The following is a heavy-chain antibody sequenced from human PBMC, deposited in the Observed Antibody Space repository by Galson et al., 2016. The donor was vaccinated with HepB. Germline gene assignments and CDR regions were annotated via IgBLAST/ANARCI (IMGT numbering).Heavy chain of an antibody. CDR3: VRVHSGGYFDV. CDR1: GDSINKYY. J-gene: IGHJ4*02. CDR2: IYYSGGT. D-gene: IGHD3-10*01. Sequence: SETLSLTCTVSGDSINKYYWTWIRQPPGKTLEWIGYIYYSGGTDHNPSLKSRVSFSLDTSKNQFSLKVTSVTATDTAVYYCVRVHSGGYFDVWGPGTLVTVSS. V-gene: IGHV4-59*12.